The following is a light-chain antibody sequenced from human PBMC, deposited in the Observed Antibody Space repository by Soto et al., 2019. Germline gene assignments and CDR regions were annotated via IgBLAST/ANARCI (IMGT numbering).Light chain of an antibody. CDR2: GAS. J-gene: IGKJ1*01. CDR1: QSVSSN. Sequence: EIVMTQSPATLSVSPGERATLSCRASQSVSSNLAWYQQKPGQAPRLLIYGASTRATGIPARFSGSESGTEFTLLIWSLQSADFAVYYCQQYNNWPPWTFGHGTKVEIK. V-gene: IGKV3-15*01. CDR3: QQYNNWPPWT.